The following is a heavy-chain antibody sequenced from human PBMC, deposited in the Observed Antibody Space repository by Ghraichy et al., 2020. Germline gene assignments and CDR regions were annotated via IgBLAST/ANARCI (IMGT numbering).Heavy chain of an antibody. CDR2: ISSSGGST. V-gene: IGHV3-23*01. CDR1: GFTFSSYA. J-gene: IGHJ6*02. D-gene: IGHD6-19*01. CDR3: AKGWLANYYYYYGMDV. Sequence: GGSLRLSCAASGFTFSSYAMSWVRQAPGKGLEWVSAISSSGGSTYYADSVKGRFTISRDNSKNTLYLQMNSLRAEDTAVYYCAKGWLANYYYYYGMDVWGQGTTVTVSS.